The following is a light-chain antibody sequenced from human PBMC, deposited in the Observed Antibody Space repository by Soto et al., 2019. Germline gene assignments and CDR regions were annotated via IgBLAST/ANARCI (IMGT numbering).Light chain of an antibody. V-gene: IGLV1-40*01. CDR3: SSWDDSLNGLV. CDR2: GNS. J-gene: IGLJ3*02. CDR1: SSNIGAGYD. Sequence: QLVLTQPPSVSGAPGQRVTISCTGSSSNIGAGYDVHWYQQLPGTAPKLLIYGNSNRPSGVPDRFSGSKSGTSASLAISGLQSEDEAEYYCSSWDDSLNGLVIGGGTKLTVL.